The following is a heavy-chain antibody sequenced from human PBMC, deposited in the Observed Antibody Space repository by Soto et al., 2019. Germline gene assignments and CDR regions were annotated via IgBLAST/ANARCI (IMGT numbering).Heavy chain of an antibody. CDR2: ISSNGGST. D-gene: IGHD3-10*01. CDR3: ARGLWFGEFHAPYDY. J-gene: IGHJ4*02. CDR1: GFTFSSYA. V-gene: IGHV3-64*01. Sequence: EVQLVESGGGLVQPGGSLRLSCAASGFTFSSYAMHWVRLAPGKGLEYVSAISSNGGSTYYANSVKGRFTISRDNSKNTLYIQMGSLRAEDMAVYYCARGLWFGEFHAPYDYWGQGTLVTVSS.